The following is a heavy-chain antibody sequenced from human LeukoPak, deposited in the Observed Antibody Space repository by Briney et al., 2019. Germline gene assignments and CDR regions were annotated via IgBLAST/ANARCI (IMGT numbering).Heavy chain of an antibody. J-gene: IGHJ4*02. V-gene: IGHV4-38-2*02. CDR1: GYSISSGFY. D-gene: IGHD4-17*01. CDR2: IYHVGTT. Sequence: SETLSLTCTVSGYSISSGFYWGWIRQPPGKGLEWIGSIYHVGTTYYNPSLKSRLTISVDTSKNQFSLNLSSVTAADTAVYYCARVNYGDYFDYWGRGTLVTVPS. CDR3: ARVNYGDYFDY.